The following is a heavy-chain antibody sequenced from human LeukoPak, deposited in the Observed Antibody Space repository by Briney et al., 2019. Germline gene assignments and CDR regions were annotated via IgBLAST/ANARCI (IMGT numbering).Heavy chain of an antibody. CDR2: ISYDGSNK. V-gene: IGHV3-30-3*01. Sequence: PGGSLRLSCAASGFTFSSYAMHWVRQAPGKGLEWVAVISYDGSNKYYADSVKSRFTISRDNSKNTLYLQMNSLRAEDTAVYYCAREGIAARSPYYYYGMDVWGQGTTVTVSS. D-gene: IGHD6-6*01. CDR3: AREGIAARSPYYYYGMDV. CDR1: GFTFSSYA. J-gene: IGHJ6*02.